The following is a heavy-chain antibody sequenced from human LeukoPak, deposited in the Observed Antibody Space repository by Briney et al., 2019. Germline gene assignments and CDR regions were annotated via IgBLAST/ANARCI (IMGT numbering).Heavy chain of an antibody. CDR2: INHSGST. CDR1: GFTFSDYY. D-gene: IGHD6-13*01. CDR3: ARSIAAPRLKLDFDY. V-gene: IGHV4-34*01. J-gene: IGHJ4*02. Sequence: GSLRLSCAASGFTFSDYYMSWVRQAPGKGLEWIGEINHSGSTNYNPSLKSRVTISVDTSKNQFSLKLSSVTAADTAVYYCARSIAAPRLKLDFDYWGQGTLVTVSS.